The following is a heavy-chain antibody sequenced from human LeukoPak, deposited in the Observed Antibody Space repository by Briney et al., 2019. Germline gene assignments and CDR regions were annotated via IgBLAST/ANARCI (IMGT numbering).Heavy chain of an antibody. CDR3: TRAFEYGWFDP. CDR2: INPKTGGT. CDR1: GYTSSDYF. Sequence: ASVKVSCKASGYTSSDYFMHWVRQAPGQGLEWMGWINPKTGGTTYAQKFQGRVTMTRDMSITTAYMDLSRLRSDDTAVYYCTRAFEYGWFDPWGQGTLVIVSS. J-gene: IGHJ5*02. V-gene: IGHV1-2*02. D-gene: IGHD4-17*01.